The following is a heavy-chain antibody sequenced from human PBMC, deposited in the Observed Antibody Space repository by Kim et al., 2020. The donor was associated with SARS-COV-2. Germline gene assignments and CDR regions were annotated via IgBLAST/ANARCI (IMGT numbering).Heavy chain of an antibody. CDR2: INAGNGNT. CDR1: GYTFTSYA. V-gene: IGHV1-3*01. Sequence: ASVKVSCKASGYTFTSYAMHWVRQAPGQRLEWMGWINAGNGNTKYSQKFQGRVTITRDTSASTAYMELSSLRSEDTAVYYCARGGAYCSGGSCYYYYGMDVWGQGTTATVSS. J-gene: IGHJ6*02. CDR3: ARGGAYCSGGSCYYYYGMDV. D-gene: IGHD2-15*01.